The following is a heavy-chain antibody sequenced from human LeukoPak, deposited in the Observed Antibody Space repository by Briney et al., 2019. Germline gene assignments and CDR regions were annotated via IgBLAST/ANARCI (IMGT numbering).Heavy chain of an antibody. V-gene: IGHV3-21*01. CDR3: ARGPAVSYYYDSSGYLDYFDY. D-gene: IGHD3-22*01. CDR1: GFTSTIHS. J-gene: IGHJ4*02. CDR2: IISSSSNI. Sequence: GGSLRPSCAPSGFTSTIHSMKWVRPAPGKGLEWVSSIISSSSNICNADSVKGRFTISRDTDKNSLYLQMNSMRGEDTAVYDSARGPAVSYYYDSSGYLDYFDYWGQGTLVTVSS.